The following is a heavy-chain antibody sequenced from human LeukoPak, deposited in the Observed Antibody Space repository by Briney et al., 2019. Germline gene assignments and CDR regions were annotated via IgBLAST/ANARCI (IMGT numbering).Heavy chain of an antibody. CDR1: GFTFSSYG. D-gene: IGHD2-15*01. Sequence: GGSLRLSCAASGFTFSSYGMHWVRQAPGKGLEWVAVISYDGSNKYYADSVKGRFTISRDNSKNTLYLQMNSLRAEDTAVYYCARAPRGYCSGGSCYLFDYWGQGTLSPSPQ. CDR2: ISYDGSNK. CDR3: ARAPRGYCSGGSCYLFDY. J-gene: IGHJ4*02. V-gene: IGHV3-30*03.